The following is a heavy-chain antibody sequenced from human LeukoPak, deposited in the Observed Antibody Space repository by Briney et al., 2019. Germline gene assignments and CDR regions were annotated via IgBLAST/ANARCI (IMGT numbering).Heavy chain of an antibody. J-gene: IGHJ6*02. D-gene: IGHD3-3*02. CDR3: ARALGMDV. CDR1: GGTFSSYA. V-gene: IGHV1-69*05. CDR2: IIPIFGTA. Sequence: ASVKVSCKASGGTFSSYAISWVRQAPGQGLEWMGGIIPIFGTANYAQKFQGRVTMTRNTSISTAYMELSSLRSEDTAVYYCARALGMDVWGQGTTVTVSS.